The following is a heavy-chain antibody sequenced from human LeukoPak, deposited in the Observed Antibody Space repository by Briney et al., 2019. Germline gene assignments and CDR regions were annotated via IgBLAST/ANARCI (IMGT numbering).Heavy chain of an antibody. V-gene: IGHV1-18*01. J-gene: IGHJ4*02. CDR1: GYTFTSYG. D-gene: IGHD3-10*01. CDR2: ISAYNGNT. CDR3: ARVIAVLWFGELLGPYYFDY. Sequence: ASVKVSCKASGYTFTSYGISWVRQAPGQGLEWMGWISAYNGNTNYAQKLQGRVTMTTDTSTSTAYMELRSLRSDDTAVYYCARVIAVLWFGELLGPYYFDYWGQGTLVTVSS.